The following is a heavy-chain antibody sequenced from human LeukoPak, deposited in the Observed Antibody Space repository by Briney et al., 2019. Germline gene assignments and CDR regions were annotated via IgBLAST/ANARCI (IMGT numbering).Heavy chain of an antibody. CDR2: MNPNSGNT. D-gene: IGHD6-6*01. CDR1: GYTFTSYD. CDR3: ARGLKSSSSLVYGMDV. Sequence: GASVKVSCKASGYTFTSYDINWARQATGQGLEWMGWMNPNSGNTGYAQKFQGRVTMTRNTSISTAYMELSSLRSEDTAVYYCARGLKSSSSLVYGMDVWGQGTTVTVSS. V-gene: IGHV1-8*01. J-gene: IGHJ6*02.